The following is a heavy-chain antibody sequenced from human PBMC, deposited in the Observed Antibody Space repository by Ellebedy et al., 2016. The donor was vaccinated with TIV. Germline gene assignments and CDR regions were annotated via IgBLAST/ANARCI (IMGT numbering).Heavy chain of an antibody. J-gene: IGHJ4*02. CDR1: GGSISSYY. CDR2: IYYSGST. D-gene: IGHD2-15*01. V-gene: IGHV4-59*08. CDR3: ARRYCSGGSCLPID. Sequence: MPSETLSLTCTVSGGSISSYYWSWIRQPPGKGLEWIGYIYYSGSTNYNPSLKSRVTISVDTSKNQFSLKLSSVTAADTAVYYCARRYCSGGSCLPIDWGQGTLVTVSS.